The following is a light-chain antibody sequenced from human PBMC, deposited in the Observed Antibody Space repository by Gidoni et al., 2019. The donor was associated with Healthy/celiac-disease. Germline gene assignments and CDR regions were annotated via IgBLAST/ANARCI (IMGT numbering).Light chain of an antibody. J-gene: IGLJ3*02. Sequence: QSALTQPRSVSGSPGQSVTISCTGTSSDVGGYNYVSWYQQHPGKAPKLIIYDFSKRPSGVPDRFSVSKSGNTSSLTISGLQAEDEADYYCCSYAGSYWVFGGGTKLTVL. CDR1: SSDVGGYNY. CDR2: DFS. V-gene: IGLV2-11*01. CDR3: CSYAGSYWV.